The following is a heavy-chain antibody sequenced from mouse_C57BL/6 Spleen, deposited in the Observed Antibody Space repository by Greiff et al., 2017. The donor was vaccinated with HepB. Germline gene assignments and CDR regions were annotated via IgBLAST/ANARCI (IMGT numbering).Heavy chain of an antibody. V-gene: IGHV1-61*01. J-gene: IGHJ2*01. Sequence: QVHVKQPGAELVRPGSSVKLSCKASGYTFTSYWMDWVKQRPGQGLEWIGNIYPSDSETHYNQKFKDKATLTLDKSSSTAYMQLSSLTSEDSAVYYCARASLTTVVATGDYWGQGTTLTVAS. D-gene: IGHD1-1*01. CDR2: IYPSDSET. CDR1: GYTFTSYW. CDR3: ARASLTTVVATGDY.